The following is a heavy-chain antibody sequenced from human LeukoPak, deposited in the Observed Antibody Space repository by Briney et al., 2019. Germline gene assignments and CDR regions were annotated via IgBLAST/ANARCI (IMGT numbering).Heavy chain of an antibody. CDR1: GGSISSGDYY. CDR2: IYTSGST. J-gene: IGHJ4*02. D-gene: IGHD6-13*01. Sequence: PSETLSLTCTVSGGSISSGDYYWSWIRQPPGEGLEWIGRIYTSGSTNYNPSLKSRVTMSVDTSKNQFSLKLSSVTAADTAVYYCASIIAAAGNGFDYWGQGTLVTVSS. CDR3: ASIIAAAGNGFDY. V-gene: IGHV4-61*02.